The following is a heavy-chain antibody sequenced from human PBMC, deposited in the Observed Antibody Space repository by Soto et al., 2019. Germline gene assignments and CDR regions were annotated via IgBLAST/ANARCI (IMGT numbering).Heavy chain of an antibody. CDR2: IDHNGIT. V-gene: IGHV4-4*02. Sequence: SETLSLTCAVSGDSISNSKWWTWVRQTPGKGLEWIGKIDHNGITNYNPSLESRVTILKDNSKNQLSLKLSSVTGADSAVYYCVRLNRDYYYYGMDVWGQGATVTVSS. J-gene: IGHJ6*02. CDR3: VRLNRDYYYYGMDV. CDR1: GDSISNSKW.